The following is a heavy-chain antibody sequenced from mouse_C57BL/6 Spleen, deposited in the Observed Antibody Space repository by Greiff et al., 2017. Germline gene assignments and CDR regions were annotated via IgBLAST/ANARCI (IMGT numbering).Heavy chain of an antibody. CDR1: GYTFTSYW. CDR3: ARSDYGSSWFAY. Sequence: QVQLQQSGAELVRPGSSVKLSCKASGYTFTSYWMDWVKQRPGQGLEWIGNIYPSDSETHYNQKFKDKATLTVDKSSSTAYMQLSSLTSEDSAVYYCARSDYGSSWFAYWGQGTLVTVSA. V-gene: IGHV1-61*01. CDR2: IYPSDSET. J-gene: IGHJ3*01. D-gene: IGHD1-1*01.